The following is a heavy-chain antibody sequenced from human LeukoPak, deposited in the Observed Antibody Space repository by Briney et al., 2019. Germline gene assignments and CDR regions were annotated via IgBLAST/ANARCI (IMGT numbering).Heavy chain of an antibody. CDR2: ISGSGGST. CDR1: GFTFSSYG. Sequence: GGSLRLSCAASGFTFSSYGMSWVRQAPGKGLEWVSAISGSGGSTYYADSVKGRFTISRDNSKNTLYLQMNSLRAEDTAVYYCARVELMYYYDNSGSSHYFDYWGQGTLVTVSS. CDR3: ARVELMYYYDNSGSSHYFDY. V-gene: IGHV3-23*01. D-gene: IGHD3-22*01. J-gene: IGHJ4*02.